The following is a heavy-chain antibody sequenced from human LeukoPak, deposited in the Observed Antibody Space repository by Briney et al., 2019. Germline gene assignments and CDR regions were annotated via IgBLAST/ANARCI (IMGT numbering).Heavy chain of an antibody. CDR1: GFTFSSYG. V-gene: IGHV3-7*01. Sequence: GGSLRLSCAASGFTFSSYGMHWVRQAPGKGLEWVANIKEDGSEKSYVDSVKGRFTISRDNAKNSMYLQMNSLRAEDTAVYYCARAVGGSGYYYGMDVWGQGATVTVSS. CDR2: IKEDGSEK. D-gene: IGHD2-15*01. CDR3: ARAVGGSGYYYGMDV. J-gene: IGHJ6*02.